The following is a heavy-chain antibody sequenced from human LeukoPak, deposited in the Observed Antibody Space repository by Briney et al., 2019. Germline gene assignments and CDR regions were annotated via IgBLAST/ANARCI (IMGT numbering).Heavy chain of an antibody. Sequence: SETLSLTCTVSGGSIGSSSYYWGWIRQPPGKGLEWIGSIYYSGSTYYNPSLKSRVTISVDTSKNQFSLKLSSVTAADTAVYYCARGSGYYLYYFDYWGQGTLVTVSS. J-gene: IGHJ4*02. CDR2: IYYSGST. CDR3: ARGSGYYLYYFDY. V-gene: IGHV4-39*01. CDR1: GGSIGSSSYY. D-gene: IGHD3-22*01.